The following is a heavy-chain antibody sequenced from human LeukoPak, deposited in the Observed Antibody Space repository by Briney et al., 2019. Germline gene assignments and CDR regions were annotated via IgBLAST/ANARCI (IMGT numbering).Heavy chain of an antibody. V-gene: IGHV4-30-2*01. CDR3: ARGRGARLQFPYFDY. Sequence: PSETLSLTCAVSGGSISSGGYSWSWIRQPPGKGLEWIGYIYHSGSTYYNPSLKSRVTISVDRSKNQFSLKLSSVTAADTAVYYCARGRGARLQFPYFDYWAREPWSPSPQ. CDR1: GGSISSGGYS. J-gene: IGHJ4*02. D-gene: IGHD5-24*01. CDR2: IYHSGST.